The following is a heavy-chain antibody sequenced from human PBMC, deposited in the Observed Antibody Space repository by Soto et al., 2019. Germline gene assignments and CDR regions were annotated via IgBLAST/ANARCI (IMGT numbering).Heavy chain of an antibody. CDR2: ISWNSGSI. D-gene: IGHD3-22*01. J-gene: IGHJ6*02. CDR1: GFTFDDYA. CDR3: AKDITYYDSSGYYYYYGMDV. V-gene: IGHV3-9*01. Sequence: GGSLRLSCAASGFTFDDYAMHWVRQAPGKGLEWVSGISWNSGSIGYADSVKGRFTISRDNAKNSLYLQMNSLRAEDTALYYCAKDITYYDSSGYYYYYGMDVWGQGTTVTVSS.